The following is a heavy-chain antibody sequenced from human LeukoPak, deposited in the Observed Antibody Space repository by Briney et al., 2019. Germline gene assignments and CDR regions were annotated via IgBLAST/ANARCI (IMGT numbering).Heavy chain of an antibody. J-gene: IGHJ4*02. D-gene: IGHD2-2*01. CDR3: AIGVVPAAPTFDY. V-gene: IGHV4-59*01. Sequence: SETLSLTCTVSGDSISSYYWSWIRQPAGKGLEWIGYIYYSGSTNYNPSLKSRVTISVDTSKNQFSLKLSSVTAADTAVYYCAIGVVPAAPTFDYWGQGTLVTVSS. CDR1: GDSISSYY. CDR2: IYYSGST.